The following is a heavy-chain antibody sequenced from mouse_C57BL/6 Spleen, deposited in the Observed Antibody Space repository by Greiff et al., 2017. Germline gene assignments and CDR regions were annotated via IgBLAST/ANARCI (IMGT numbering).Heavy chain of an antibody. J-gene: IGHJ4*01. CDR3: ARRGGSRGAMDY. D-gene: IGHD1-1*01. CDR2: INPGSGGT. V-gene: IGHV1-54*01. Sequence: VQLQQSGAELVRPGTSVKVSCKASGYAFTNYLIEWVKQRPGQGLEWIGVINPGSGGTNYNEKFKGKATLTADKSSSTAYMQLSSLTSEDSAVYFCARRGGSRGAMDYWGQGTSVTVSS. CDR1: GYAFTNYL.